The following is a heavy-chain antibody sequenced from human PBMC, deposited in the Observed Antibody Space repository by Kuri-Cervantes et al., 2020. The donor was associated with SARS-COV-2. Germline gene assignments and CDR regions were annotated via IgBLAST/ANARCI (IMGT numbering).Heavy chain of an antibody. J-gene: IGHJ4*02. V-gene: IGHV3-73*01. Sequence: GGSLRLSCEVSGFLFSVSAIHWVRQASGKGLEWVGRVRGKANNYATAYAASVKGRFTISRDDLKNMAYLQMNSLKTKDTAVYYCTTLIDYWGQGTLVTVSS. CDR1: GFLFSVSA. CDR3: TTLIDY. CDR2: VRGKANNYAT.